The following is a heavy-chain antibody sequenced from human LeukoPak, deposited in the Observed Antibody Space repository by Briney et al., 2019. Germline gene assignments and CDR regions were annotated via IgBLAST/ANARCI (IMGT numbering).Heavy chain of an antibody. D-gene: IGHD2/OR15-2a*01. V-gene: IGHV3-23*01. CDR1: GFIFNNYA. J-gene: IGHJ4*02. CDR2: ISASGGST. Sequence: GGSLRLSCAASGFIFNNYAMSWVRQAPGQGLEWVSAISASGGSTYYADSLKGRFSISRDNSKNTLYLQMNSLRAEDTALYYCAKDRDGGSSTRPKGFDYWGQGTLVTVSS. CDR3: AKDRDGGSSTRPKGFDY.